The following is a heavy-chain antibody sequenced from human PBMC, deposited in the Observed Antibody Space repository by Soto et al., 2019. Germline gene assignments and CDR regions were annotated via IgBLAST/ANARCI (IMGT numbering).Heavy chain of an antibody. D-gene: IGHD6-19*01. CDR2: IIPIFGTA. Sequence: ASVKVSCKASGGTFSSYAISWVRQAPGQGLEWMGGIIPIFGTANYAQKFQGRVTITADESTSTAYMELSSLRSEDTAVYYCARTIAVAGPGDWDFDYWGQGTLVTVSS. CDR3: ARTIAVAGPGDWDFDY. J-gene: IGHJ4*02. CDR1: GGTFSSYA. V-gene: IGHV1-69*13.